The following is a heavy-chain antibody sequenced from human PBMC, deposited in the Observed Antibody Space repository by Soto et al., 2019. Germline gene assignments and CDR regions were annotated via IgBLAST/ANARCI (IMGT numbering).Heavy chain of an antibody. Sequence: AGSLRLSCSGSGLTVSSFGMHWVRQAPGKGLEHVSTLSSNGIGTYYADSVKGRFTFSRDTSKNTLYLQMSSLRTEDTAVYYCVKDMGQAAVGIRYPYGLDVWGLGTTVTVSS. CDR2: LSSNGIGT. D-gene: IGHD6-13*01. CDR3: VKDMGQAAVGIRYPYGLDV. J-gene: IGHJ6*02. CDR1: GLTVSSFG. V-gene: IGHV3-64D*06.